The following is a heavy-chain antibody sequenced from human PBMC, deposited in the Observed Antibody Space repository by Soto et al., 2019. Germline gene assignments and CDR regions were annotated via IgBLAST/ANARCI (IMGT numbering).Heavy chain of an antibody. D-gene: IGHD2-2*01. CDR2: IYWDDDT. V-gene: IGHV2-5*02. CDR1: GFSLSADGVG. J-gene: IGHJ3*01. Sequence: QITLKESGPTLVKPTQTLTLTCIFSGFSLSADGVGVGWIRQPPGKALEWLALIYWDDDTRYRPSLKSRLTITKDTSKNHVVHTMTNMDPVDTGTYYCAHAYGGTSWPNDAFDVWGQGTVVTVSS. CDR3: AHAYGGTSWPNDAFDV.